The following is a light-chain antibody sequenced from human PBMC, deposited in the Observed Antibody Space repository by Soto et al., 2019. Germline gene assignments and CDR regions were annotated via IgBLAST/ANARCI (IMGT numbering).Light chain of an antibody. J-gene: IGKJ1*01. CDR3: QQLNSYPQT. Sequence: DIQLTQSPSFLSASVGDRVTITCRASQGISSYLAWYQQKPGKAPKLLIYAASTLQSGVPSRFSGSGSGTEFTLTIGSLQPEDFATNYCQQLNSYPQTFGQGTKVEIK. CDR1: QGISSY. CDR2: AAS. V-gene: IGKV1-9*01.